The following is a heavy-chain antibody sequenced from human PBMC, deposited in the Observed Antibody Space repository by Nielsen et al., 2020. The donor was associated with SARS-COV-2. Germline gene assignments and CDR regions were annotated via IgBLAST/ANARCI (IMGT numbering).Heavy chain of an antibody. CDR3: LGGASY. J-gene: IGHJ4*02. CDR1: GFTVSSYG. Sequence: GESLKISCAVSGFTVSSYGMSWVRQTPGKGLEWLSYISTTGDITYYADSVKGRFTVSRDNAKDSLYLQMKSLRAEDTAVYYCLGGASYWGQGTLVTVSS. V-gene: IGHV3-48*04. D-gene: IGHD3-10*01. CDR2: ISTTGDIT.